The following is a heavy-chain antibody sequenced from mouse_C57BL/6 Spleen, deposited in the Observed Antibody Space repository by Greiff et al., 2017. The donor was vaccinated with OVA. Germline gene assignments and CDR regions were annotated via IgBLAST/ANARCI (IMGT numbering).Heavy chain of an antibody. V-gene: IGHV5-4*01. CDR1: GFTFSSYA. D-gene: IGHD1-1*02. J-gene: IGHJ2*01. CDR3: ARVGGPTYFDY. CDR2: ISDGGSYT. Sequence: EVQVVESGGGLVKPGGSLKLSCAASGFTFSSYAMSWVRQTPEKRLEWVATISDGGSYTYYPDNVKGRFTISRDNAKNNLYLQMSHLKSEDTAMYYCARVGGPTYFDYWGQGTTLTVSS.